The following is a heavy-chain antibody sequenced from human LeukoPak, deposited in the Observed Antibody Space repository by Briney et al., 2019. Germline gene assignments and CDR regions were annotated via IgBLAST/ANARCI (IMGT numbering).Heavy chain of an antibody. CDR3: ARGAYGGPFDC. V-gene: IGHV3-53*04. Sequence: PGGSLRLSCSASGFHDSSNDVSWVRQAPGKGLEWVSVLYSVGGTYYADSVQGRFTISRHNSRNTLYLQLNSLRPEDTAVYYCARGAYGGPFDCWGQGTLVTVSS. J-gene: IGHJ4*02. D-gene: IGHD4/OR15-4a*01. CDR2: LYSVGGT. CDR1: GFHDSSND.